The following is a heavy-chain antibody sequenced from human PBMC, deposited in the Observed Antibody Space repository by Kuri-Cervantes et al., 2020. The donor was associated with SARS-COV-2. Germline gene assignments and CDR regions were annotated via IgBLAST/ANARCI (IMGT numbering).Heavy chain of an antibody. CDR2: ITISGLST. Sequence: GGSLRLSCGASGFTFSHYAMSWFRQAPGKGLEWGSTITISGLSTHYADSVKGRFTISRDNSKNTVYLQMNSLRADDTAVYYCAKIAGYNSGWYDDWGQGTLVTVSS. D-gene: IGHD6-19*01. CDR3: AKIAGYNSGWYDD. CDR1: GFTFSHYA. J-gene: IGHJ5*02. V-gene: IGHV3-23*01.